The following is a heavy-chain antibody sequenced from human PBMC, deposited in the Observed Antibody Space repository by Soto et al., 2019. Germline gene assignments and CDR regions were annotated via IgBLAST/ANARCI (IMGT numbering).Heavy chain of an antibody. J-gene: IGHJ6*02. CDR1: GFTFSSYG. D-gene: IGHD3-16*01. Sequence: QVQLVESGGGVVQPGRSLRLSCAASGFTFSSYGMHWVRQAPGKGLEWVAVISYDGSNKYYADSVKGRFTISRDNSKNTLYLQMSSLRAEDTAEYYCAKEVRPLIRYYYYGMEVWGQGTTVTVSS. CDR3: AKEVRPLIRYYYYGMEV. CDR2: ISYDGSNK. V-gene: IGHV3-30*18.